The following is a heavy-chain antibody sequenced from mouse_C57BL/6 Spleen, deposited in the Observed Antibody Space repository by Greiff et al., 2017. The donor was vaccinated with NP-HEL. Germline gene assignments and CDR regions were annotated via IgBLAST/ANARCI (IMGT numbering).Heavy chain of an antibody. CDR3: ARGFYYGSSYGAMDY. D-gene: IGHD1-1*01. CDR1: GYTFTSYW. Sequence: QVQLQQSGAELVKPGASVKLSCKASGYTFTSYWMQWVKQRPGQGLEWIGEIDPSDSYTNYNQKFKGKATLTVDTSSSTAYMQLSSLTSEDSAVYYCARGFYYGSSYGAMDYWGQGTSVTVSS. V-gene: IGHV1-50*01. J-gene: IGHJ4*01. CDR2: IDPSDSYT.